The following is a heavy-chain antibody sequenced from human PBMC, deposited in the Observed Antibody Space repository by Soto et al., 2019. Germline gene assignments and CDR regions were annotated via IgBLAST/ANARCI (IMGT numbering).Heavy chain of an antibody. CDR2: ISSSSSTI. Sequence: SGGSLRLSCAASGFTFSSYSMNWVRQAPGKGLEWVSYISSSSSTIYYADSVKGRFTISRDNAKNSLYLQMNSLRDEDTAVYYCARDRGGYYYDSSGSPNAFDYWGQGTLVTVSS. J-gene: IGHJ4*02. CDR3: ARDRGGYYYDSSGSPNAFDY. V-gene: IGHV3-48*02. CDR1: GFTFSSYS. D-gene: IGHD3-22*01.